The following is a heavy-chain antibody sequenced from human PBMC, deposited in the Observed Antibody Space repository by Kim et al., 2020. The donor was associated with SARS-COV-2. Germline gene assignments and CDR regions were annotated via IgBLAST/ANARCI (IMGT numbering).Heavy chain of an antibody. Sequence: GGSLRLSCAASGFTFSSYDMHWVRQATGKGLEWVSAIGTAGDPYYPGSVKGRFTISRENAKNSLYLQMNSLRAGDTAVYYCARGGSRYNWNDRVGFDYWGQGTLVTVSS. J-gene: IGHJ4*02. V-gene: IGHV3-13*05. D-gene: IGHD1-1*01. CDR2: IGTAGDP. CDR3: ARGGSRYNWNDRVGFDY. CDR1: GFTFSSYD.